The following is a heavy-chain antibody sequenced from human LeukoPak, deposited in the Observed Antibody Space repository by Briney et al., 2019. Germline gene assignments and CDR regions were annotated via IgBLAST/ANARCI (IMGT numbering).Heavy chain of an antibody. CDR3: LREVDWKYAFDY. V-gene: IGHV3-33*08. Sequence: GRSLRLSCAASGFTFDDYAMHWVRQAPGKGLEWVAVIRPDGSHISYVDPVKGRFTISRDNSNNMLYLQMSSLRAEDTALYYCLREVDWKYAFDYWGRGTLVTVSS. CDR2: IRPDGSHI. D-gene: IGHD1-7*01. J-gene: IGHJ4*02. CDR1: GFTFDDYA.